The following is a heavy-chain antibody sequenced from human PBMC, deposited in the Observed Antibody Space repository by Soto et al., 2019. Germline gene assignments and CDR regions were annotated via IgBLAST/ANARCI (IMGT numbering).Heavy chain of an antibody. D-gene: IGHD6-19*01. V-gene: IGHV1-8*01. CDR1: GYTFTSYD. Sequence: QVQLVQSGAEVKKPGASVKVSCKASGYTFTSYDIIWVRQATGQGLEWMGWMNPSTGNTDSAEKFQGRLTMTRNTSISTVYMELSSLSFEDTAXYYCARGRIIVAGGFDPWGQGTLVTVSS. CDR2: MNPSTGNT. J-gene: IGHJ5*02. CDR3: ARGRIIVAGGFDP.